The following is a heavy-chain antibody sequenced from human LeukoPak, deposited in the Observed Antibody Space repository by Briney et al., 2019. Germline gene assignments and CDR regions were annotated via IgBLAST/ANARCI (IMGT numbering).Heavy chain of an antibody. V-gene: IGHV3-9*01. CDR3: ARLYFEYSSPSAGDY. J-gene: IGHJ4*02. CDR2: ISWNSGSI. D-gene: IGHD6-6*01. CDR1: GFTFDDYA. Sequence: PGRSLRLSCAASGFTFDDYAMHWVRQAPGKGLEWVSSISWNSGSIGYADSVKGRFTISRDNAKNSLYLQMNSLRAEDTALYYCARLYFEYSSPSAGDYWGQGTLVTVSS.